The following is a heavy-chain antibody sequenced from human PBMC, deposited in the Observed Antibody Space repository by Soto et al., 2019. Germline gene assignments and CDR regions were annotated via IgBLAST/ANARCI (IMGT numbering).Heavy chain of an antibody. Sequence: PGGSLRLSCAASGFTFSSYAMSWVRQAPGKGLEWVSAISGSGGSTYYADSVKGRFTISRDNSKNTLYLQMNSLRAEDTAVYYCAKDYIWGSYRLLSHFDYWGQGTLVTVSS. D-gene: IGHD3-16*02. V-gene: IGHV3-23*01. CDR2: ISGSGGST. CDR1: GFTFSSYA. CDR3: AKDYIWGSYRLLSHFDY. J-gene: IGHJ4*02.